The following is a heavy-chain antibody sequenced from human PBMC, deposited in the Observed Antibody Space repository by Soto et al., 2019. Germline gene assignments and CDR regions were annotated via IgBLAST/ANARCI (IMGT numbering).Heavy chain of an antibody. J-gene: IGHJ4*02. CDR2: INPDSGDT. Sequence: QVQLVQSGAKVRKPGASVKVSCKASGYTFTGFYIHWVRQAPGQGLEWMGWINPDSGDTSYAQRFQGRITMTRDTSISTAYMELSRPTYDDTAVYFCGRAGGNNGYFSVDYWGQGSLVTVSS. CDR1: GYTFTGFY. D-gene: IGHD2-2*03. CDR3: GRAGGNNGYFSVDY. V-gene: IGHV1-2*02.